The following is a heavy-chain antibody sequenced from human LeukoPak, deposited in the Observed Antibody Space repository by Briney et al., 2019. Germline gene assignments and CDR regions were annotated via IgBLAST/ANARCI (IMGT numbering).Heavy chain of an antibody. Sequence: SETLSLTCTVSGGSISSYYWSWIRQPPAKGLEWIGYIYYRGSTNYNPSLKSRVTISVDTSKNQFSLKLSSVTAADTAVHYCARHGETYYYGSGSYSDGFDYWGQGTLVTVSS. D-gene: IGHD3-10*01. V-gene: IGHV4-59*08. CDR3: ARHGETYYYGSGSYSDGFDY. CDR2: IYYRGST. CDR1: GGSISSYY. J-gene: IGHJ4*02.